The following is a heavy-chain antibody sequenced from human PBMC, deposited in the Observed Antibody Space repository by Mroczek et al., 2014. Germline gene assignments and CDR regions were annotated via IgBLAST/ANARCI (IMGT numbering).Heavy chain of an antibody. CDR2: ISYDGSNK. CDR3: AAHMIVVVINRVFDY. Sequence: QVQLQQWGGGVVQPGRSLRLSCAASGFTFSSYAMHWVRQAPGKGLEWVAVISYDGSNKYYADSVKGRFTISRDNSKNTLYLQMNSLRAEDTAVYYCAAHMIVVVINRVFDYVGPGNPWSP. V-gene: IGHV3-30-3*01. CDR1: GFTFSSYA. J-gene: IGHJ4*02. D-gene: IGHD3-22*01.